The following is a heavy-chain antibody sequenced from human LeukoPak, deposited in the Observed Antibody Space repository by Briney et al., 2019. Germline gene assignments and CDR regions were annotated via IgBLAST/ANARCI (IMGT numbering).Heavy chain of an antibody. Sequence: AGGSLRLSCAASGFTFSSYSMNWVRQAPGKGLEWLSHISSSGETIYYADSVKRRFSFSRDNAKRSLYLQMNSLTDEDTAVYYCARDLYGDFIFDYWGQGTLVTVSS. J-gene: IGHJ4*02. CDR1: GFTFSSYS. CDR2: ISSSGETI. V-gene: IGHV3-48*02. CDR3: ARDLYGDFIFDY. D-gene: IGHD4-17*01.